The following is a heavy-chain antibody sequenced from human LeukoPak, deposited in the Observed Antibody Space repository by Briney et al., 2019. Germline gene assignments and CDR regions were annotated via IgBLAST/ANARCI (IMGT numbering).Heavy chain of an antibody. CDR3: ARKDYYDSSRMGDWFDP. CDR2: IYHSGST. V-gene: IGHV4-38-2*02. J-gene: IGHJ5*02. D-gene: IGHD3-22*01. Sequence: SETLSLTCTVSGYSISSGYYWGWIRQPPGKGLEWIGSIYHSGSTYYNPSLKSRVTISVDTSKNQSSLKLSSVTAADTAVYYCARKDYYDSSRMGDWFDPWGQGTLVTVSS. CDR1: GYSISSGYY.